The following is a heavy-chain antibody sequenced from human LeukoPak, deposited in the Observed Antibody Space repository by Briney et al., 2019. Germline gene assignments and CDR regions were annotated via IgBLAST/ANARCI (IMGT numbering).Heavy chain of an antibody. J-gene: IGHJ4*02. V-gene: IGHV1-2*02. D-gene: IGHD3-22*01. CDR3: ARDLQSSSGYYYVVGY. CDR1: GDTFTGYY. CDR2: INPNSGGT. Sequence: GASVRVSCKASGDTFTGYYMHWVRQTPGQGLEWMGCINPNSGGTNYAQKFQGRVTMTRDTSISTAYMELSRLRSDDTAVYYCARDLQSSSGYYYVVGYWGQGTLVTVSS.